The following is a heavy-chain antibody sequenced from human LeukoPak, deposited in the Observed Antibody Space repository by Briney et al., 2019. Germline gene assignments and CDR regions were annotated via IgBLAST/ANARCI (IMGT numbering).Heavy chain of an antibody. V-gene: IGHV3-7*01. J-gene: IGHJ5*02. CDR3: ATGRGDL. CDR1: GFTFDNYW. Sequence: GGSLRLSCAASGFTFDNYWMXXXRQTPGKGPXXXXTIKQDGSXXXXVDSVKGXXXXXXDNAKNSLCLQMNSVRAEDTGVYYCATGRGDLWAQGTLVTVSS. CDR2: IKQDGSXX.